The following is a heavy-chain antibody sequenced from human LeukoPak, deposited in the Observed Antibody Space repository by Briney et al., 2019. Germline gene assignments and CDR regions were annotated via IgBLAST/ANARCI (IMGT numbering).Heavy chain of an antibody. J-gene: IGHJ4*02. D-gene: IGHD4/OR15-4a*01. Sequence: SETLSPTRTVSGASISTYDWSWIRQPPGKGLEWIGYISYSGNTNYNPSLKSRVSLSVDTSKSQFSLRLSSVTAADTAVYYCAADYGDPDTLDYWGQGTHVTVSS. V-gene: IGHV4-59*01. CDR2: ISYSGNT. CDR1: GASISTYD. CDR3: AADYGDPDTLDY.